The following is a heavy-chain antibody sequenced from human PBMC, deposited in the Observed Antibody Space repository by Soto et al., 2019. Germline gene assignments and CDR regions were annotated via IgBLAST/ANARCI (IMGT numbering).Heavy chain of an antibody. Sequence: GGSLRLSCAASGFTFSSYAMHWVRQAPGKGLEWVAVISYDGSNKYYADSVKDRFTISRDNSKNTLYLQMNSLRAEDTAVYYCARGQSSSSWSNYYYYGMEVWGQGTTVTVSS. CDR3: ARGQSSSSWSNYYYYGMEV. V-gene: IGHV3-30-3*01. CDR2: ISYDGSNK. CDR1: GFTFSSYA. D-gene: IGHD6-13*01. J-gene: IGHJ6*02.